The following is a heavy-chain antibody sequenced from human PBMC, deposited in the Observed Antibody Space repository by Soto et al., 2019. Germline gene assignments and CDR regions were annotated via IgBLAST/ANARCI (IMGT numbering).Heavy chain of an antibody. CDR2: IKQDGNEK. CDR1: GFTFSDYW. Sequence: EVQLVESGGGLVQPGGSLRLSCAVSGFTFSDYWMSWVRQAPGKGLEWVANIKQDGNEKYYVDSVKGRFTISRDNAKNSLYLQMNSLRAEDTAVYYCARGLGSSGWYSPWGAFDIWGQGTMVTVSS. D-gene: IGHD6-19*01. J-gene: IGHJ3*02. CDR3: ARGLGSSGWYSPWGAFDI. V-gene: IGHV3-7*01.